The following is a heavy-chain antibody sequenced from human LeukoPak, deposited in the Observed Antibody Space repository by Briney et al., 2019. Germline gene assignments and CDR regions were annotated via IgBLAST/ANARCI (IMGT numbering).Heavy chain of an antibody. CDR1: GYTFSTYY. J-gene: IGHJ4*02. CDR3: SRANGGGLDY. Sequence: ASVKVSCKTSGYTFSTYYMHWVRQAPRQGLEWLGIIHPTDGSTSYTQKIQGRVTMTRDTATGTVDVEVSSLISEDTAVYWCSRANGGGLDYWGQGTLITVSS. CDR2: IHPTDGST. V-gene: IGHV1-46*01. D-gene: IGHD3-10*01.